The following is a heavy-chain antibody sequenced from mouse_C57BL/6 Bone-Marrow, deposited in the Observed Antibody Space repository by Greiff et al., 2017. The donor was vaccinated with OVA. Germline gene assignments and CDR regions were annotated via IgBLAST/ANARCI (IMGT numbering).Heavy chain of an antibody. CDR3: ARKGIYYYGSSLWYFDV. D-gene: IGHD1-1*01. CDR1: GYTFTSYW. J-gene: IGHJ1*03. Sequence: QVQLQQSGAELVRPGTSVKLSCKASGYTFTSYWMHWVKQRPGQGLEWIGVIDPSDSYTNYNQKFKGKATLTVDTSSSTAYMQLSSLTSEDSAVYYCARKGIYYYGSSLWYFDVWGTGTTVTVSS. V-gene: IGHV1-59*01. CDR2: IDPSDSYT.